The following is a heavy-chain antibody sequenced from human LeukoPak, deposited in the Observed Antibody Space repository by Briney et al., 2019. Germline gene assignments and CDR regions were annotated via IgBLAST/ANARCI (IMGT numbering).Heavy chain of an antibody. D-gene: IGHD5-12*01. J-gene: IGHJ4*02. Sequence: SETLSLTCTVSGVSSSSYYWNWIRQPAGKGLEWIGRIYNSGSTNNNPSLKSRVTMSEDTSKNQLSLKLRSVTAADTAVYYCARGGGSWLLGYYFDYWGQGTLVTVSS. CDR3: ARGGGSWLLGYYFDY. V-gene: IGHV4-4*07. CDR1: GVSSSSYY. CDR2: IYNSGST.